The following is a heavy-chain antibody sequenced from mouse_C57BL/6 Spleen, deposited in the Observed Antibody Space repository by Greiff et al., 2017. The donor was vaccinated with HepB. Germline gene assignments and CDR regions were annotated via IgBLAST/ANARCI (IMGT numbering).Heavy chain of an antibody. J-gene: IGHJ1*03. CDR2: INPYNGGT. CDR3: AIRPSSYWYFDV. CDR1: GYTFTDYY. Sequence: EVKLQESGPVLVKPGASVKMSCKASGYTFTDYYMNWVKQSHGKSLEWIGVINPYNGGTSYNQKFKGKATLTVDKSSSTAYMELNSLTSEDSAVYYCAIRPSSYWYFDVWGTGTTVTVSS. D-gene: IGHD6-1*01. V-gene: IGHV1-19*01.